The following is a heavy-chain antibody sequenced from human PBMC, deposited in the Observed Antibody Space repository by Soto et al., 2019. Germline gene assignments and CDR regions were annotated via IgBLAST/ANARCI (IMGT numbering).Heavy chain of an antibody. CDR2: ISYDGSNK. V-gene: IGHV3-30-3*01. J-gene: IGHJ4*02. Sequence: VQLVESGGGVVQPGRSLRLSCAASGFTFSSYAMHWVRQAPGKGLEWVAVISYDGSNKYYADSVKGRFTISRDNSKNTLYLQMNSLRAEDTAVYYCARESGSYYSSFDYWGQGTLVTVSS. CDR3: ARESGSYYSSFDY. CDR1: GFTFSSYA. D-gene: IGHD1-26*01.